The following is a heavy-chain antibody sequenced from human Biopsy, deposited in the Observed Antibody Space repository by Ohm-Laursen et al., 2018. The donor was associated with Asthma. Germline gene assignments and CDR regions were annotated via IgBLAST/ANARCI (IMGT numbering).Heavy chain of an antibody. Sequence: SVKVSCKSLGGTFNTYVIGWVRQAPGKGLEWMGGINPVFGTTTYPQKFQDRVTITADDSTSTVYMELSSLRSEDTAVYYCARKAGSCISRTCYSLDFWGQGTLVTVSS. CDR2: INPVFGTT. CDR3: ARKAGSCISRTCYSLDF. CDR1: GGTFNTYV. J-gene: IGHJ4*02. V-gene: IGHV1-69*13. D-gene: IGHD2-2*01.